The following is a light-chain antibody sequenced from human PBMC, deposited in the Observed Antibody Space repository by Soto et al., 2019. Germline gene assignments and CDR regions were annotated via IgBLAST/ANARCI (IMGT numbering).Light chain of an antibody. V-gene: IGLV2-23*01. J-gene: IGLJ1*01. CDR1: SGYVGTYSL. CDR3: CLYVGATTYV. Sequence: QSLLAQPACVSVSPGQSITVSCTGASGYVGTYSLVSWYQQHPGKAPKVVIYEGHKRPSGVPDRFSGSTSVNTASLTISGLQTDDEADYYCCLYVGATTYVFGTGTKVTVL. CDR2: EGH.